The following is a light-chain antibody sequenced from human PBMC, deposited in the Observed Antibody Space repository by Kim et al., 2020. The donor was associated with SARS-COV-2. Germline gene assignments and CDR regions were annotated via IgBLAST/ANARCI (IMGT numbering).Light chain of an antibody. CDR3: NARDGHV. V-gene: IGLV3-19*01. CDR2: GKD. J-gene: IGLJ1*01. CDR1: SLSTFY. Sequence: AVSVALGQTVRIRCQGDSLSTFYASWYPQKPGQAPVLVIYGKDNRPSGIPDRFSGSSSGNTASLTITGAQADDEAGYYCNARDGHVFGSGTKVTVL.